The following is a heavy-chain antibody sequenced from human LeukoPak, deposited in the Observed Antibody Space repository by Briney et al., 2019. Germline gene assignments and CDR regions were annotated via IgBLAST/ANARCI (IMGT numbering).Heavy chain of an antibody. CDR3: VGQLLWFGELLP. D-gene: IGHD3-10*01. V-gene: IGHV1-8*01. J-gene: IGHJ5*02. CDR2: MNPNSGNT. CDR1: GYTFTSYD. Sequence: GASVKVSCKASGYTFTSYDINWVRQATGQGLEWMGWMNPNSGNTGYAQKFQGRVTMTRNTSISTAYMELSSLRSEDTAVYYCVGQLLWFGELLPWGQGTLVTVSS.